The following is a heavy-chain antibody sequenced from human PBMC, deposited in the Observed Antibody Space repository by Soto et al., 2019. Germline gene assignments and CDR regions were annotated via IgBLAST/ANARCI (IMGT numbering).Heavy chain of an antibody. CDR2: ISGSGGST. CDR3: AKPPGVVGATTVGY. CDR1: GFTFSSYA. J-gene: IGHJ4*02. D-gene: IGHD1-26*01. Sequence: HPGGSLRLSCAASGFTFSSYAMSWVRQAPGKGLEWVSAISGSGGSTYYADSVKGRFTISRDNSKNTLYLQMNSLRAEDTAVYYCAKPPGVVGATTVGYWGQGTLVTVSS. V-gene: IGHV3-23*01.